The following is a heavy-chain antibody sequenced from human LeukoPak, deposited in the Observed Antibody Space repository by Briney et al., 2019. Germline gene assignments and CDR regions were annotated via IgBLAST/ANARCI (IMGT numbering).Heavy chain of an antibody. Sequence: SETLSLTCAVYGGSFSGYYWIWIRQPPGKGLEWIGEINHSGSTNYNPSLKSRVTISVDTSKNQFSLNLSSVTAADTAVYYFERAGGRYCSSTTCYHIASPAYYHYYGMDVWGQGTTVTVSS. D-gene: IGHD2-2*01. CDR2: INHSGST. CDR3: ERAGGRYCSSTTCYHIASPAYYHYYGMDV. CDR1: GGSFSGYY. V-gene: IGHV4-34*01. J-gene: IGHJ6*02.